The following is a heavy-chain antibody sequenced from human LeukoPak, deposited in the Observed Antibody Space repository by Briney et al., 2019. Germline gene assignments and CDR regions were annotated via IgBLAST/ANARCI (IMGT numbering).Heavy chain of an antibody. V-gene: IGHV3-21*01. Sequence: VGSLRLSCAASGFTFSSYSMNWVRQAPGKGLEWVSSISSSSSYIYYADSVKGRFTISRDNAKKSLYLQMNSLRAEDTAVYYCARAAPTRTLIGSGADYWGQGTLVTVSS. CDR1: GFTFSSYS. CDR2: ISSSSSYI. D-gene: IGHD3-22*01. CDR3: ARAAPTRTLIGSGADY. J-gene: IGHJ4*02.